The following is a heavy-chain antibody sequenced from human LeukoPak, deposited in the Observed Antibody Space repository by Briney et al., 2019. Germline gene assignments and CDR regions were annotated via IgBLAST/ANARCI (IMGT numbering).Heavy chain of an antibody. D-gene: IGHD6-19*01. CDR3: ACVHSSGWYLFDY. CDR2: ISGSGGST. Sequence: GGSLRLSCAASGFTFSSYAMSWVRQAPGKGLEWVSAISGSGGSTYYADSVKGRFTISRDNSKNTLYLQMNSLRAEDTAVYYCACVHSSGWYLFDYWGQGTLVTVSS. CDR1: GFTFSSYA. J-gene: IGHJ4*02. V-gene: IGHV3-23*01.